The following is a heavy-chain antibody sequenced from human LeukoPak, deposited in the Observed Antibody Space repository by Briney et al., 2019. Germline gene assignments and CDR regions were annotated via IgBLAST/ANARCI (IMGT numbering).Heavy chain of an antibody. CDR3: ATRVGGSYFDKYFAY. V-gene: IGHV3-23*01. CDR1: GFTFSNYA. CDR2: ISGSGGNT. D-gene: IGHD1-26*01. Sequence: GGSLRLSCAAPGFTFSNYAMRWVPQAPGKGLVWVSAISGSGGNTYYADSVKGRFTISRDNSKNPLYLQMDSLRAEDTAVYYCATRVGGSYFDKYFAYWGQGTLVTVSS. J-gene: IGHJ4*02.